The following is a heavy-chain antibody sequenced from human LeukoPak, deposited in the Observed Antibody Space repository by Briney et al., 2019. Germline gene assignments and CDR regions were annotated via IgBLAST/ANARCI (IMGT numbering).Heavy chain of an antibody. D-gene: IGHD6-13*01. Sequence: GGSLRLSCAASGFTVSSHYMSWVRQAPGKGLEWVSVIYSGGSTYYADSVKGRFTICRDNSKNTLYLQMNSLRAEDTAVYYCARFIAAAAPPDYWGQGTLVTVSS. J-gene: IGHJ4*02. V-gene: IGHV3-53*01. CDR2: IYSGGST. CDR3: ARFIAAAAPPDY. CDR1: GFTVSSHY.